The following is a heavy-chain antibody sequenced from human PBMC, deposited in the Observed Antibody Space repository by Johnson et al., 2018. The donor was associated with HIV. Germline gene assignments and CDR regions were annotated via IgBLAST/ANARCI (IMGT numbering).Heavy chain of an antibody. CDR3: ARVVRGINGWRGAFDI. CDR1: GFTFSSYG. Sequence: QEQLVESGGGVVQPGRSLTLSCAASGFTFSSYGMHWVRQAPGKGLEWVAVISYDGSNKYYADSVKGRFTISRDNSKNSLYLQMNSLRAEDTAFYYCARVVRGINGWRGAFDIWGQGTKVTVAS. V-gene: IGHV3-30*03. CDR2: ISYDGSNK. D-gene: IGHD6-19*01. J-gene: IGHJ3*02.